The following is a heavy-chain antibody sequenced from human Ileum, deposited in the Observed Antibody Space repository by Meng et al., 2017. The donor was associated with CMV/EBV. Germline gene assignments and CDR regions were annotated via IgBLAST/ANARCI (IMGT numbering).Heavy chain of an antibody. CDR2: ISGYNSNT. V-gene: IGHV1-18*01. CDR1: GYTFTDYA. J-gene: IGHJ4*01. Sequence: VPLVESGAEVKKPGDVVKVSCKASGYTFTDYAITWVRQAPGQGLEWMGWISGYNSNTKYAQKFQGRVTMTTDTSTTTVYMELRNLRYDDTAVYYCARDGYYPSRVFDYWGLGTLVTVSS. CDR3: ARDGYYPSRVFDY. D-gene: IGHD2-2*03.